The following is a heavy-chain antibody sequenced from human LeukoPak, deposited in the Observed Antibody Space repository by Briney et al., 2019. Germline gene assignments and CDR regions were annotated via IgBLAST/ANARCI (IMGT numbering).Heavy chain of an antibody. V-gene: IGHV3-23*01. Sequence: PGGSPRLSCAASGFTFSSYAMSWVRQAPGKGLEWVSAISGSGGSTYYADSVKGRFTIPRDNSKNTLYLQMNSLRAEDTAVYYCAKAPSNRAGDGVDYWGQGTLVTVSS. CDR1: GFTFSSYA. CDR3: AKAPSNRAGDGVDY. D-gene: IGHD1-14*01. CDR2: ISGSGGST. J-gene: IGHJ4*02.